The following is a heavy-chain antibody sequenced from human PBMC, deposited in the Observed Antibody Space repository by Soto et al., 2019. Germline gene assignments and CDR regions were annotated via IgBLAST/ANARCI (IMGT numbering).Heavy chain of an antibody. D-gene: IGHD3-22*01. Sequence: GGSLRLSCVVSGFTFSSSWTTWVRQAPGKGLEWVANIKRDGSEKYYVESVKGRFTISRDNARSSVVLQMNSLRAEDTAVYYCARSRRDSEYSPFDYCGQGTLVTVSS. CDR1: GFTFSSSW. J-gene: IGHJ4*02. CDR3: ARSRRDSEYSPFDY. V-gene: IGHV3-7*05. CDR2: IKRDGSEK.